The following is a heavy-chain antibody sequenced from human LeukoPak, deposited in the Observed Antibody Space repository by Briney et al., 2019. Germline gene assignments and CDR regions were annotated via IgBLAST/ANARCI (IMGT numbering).Heavy chain of an antibody. Sequence: PGGSLRLSCAASGFTFSNAWMSWVRQAPGKGLEWVGRIKTKTDGETTDYAAPVKGRFTISKDDSKNTLYLQMNSLKTEDTAVYYCTTATLGYCINGVFERFDPWGQGTLVTVSS. CDR2: IKTKTDGETT. CDR1: GFTFSNAW. CDR3: TTATLGYCINGVFERFDP. J-gene: IGHJ5*02. V-gene: IGHV3-15*01. D-gene: IGHD2-8*01.